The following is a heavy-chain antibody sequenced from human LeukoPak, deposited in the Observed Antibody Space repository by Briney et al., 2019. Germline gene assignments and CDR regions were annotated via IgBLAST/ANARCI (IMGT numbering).Heavy chain of an antibody. D-gene: IGHD6-19*01. V-gene: IGHV4-61*08. Sequence: SQTLSLTCSVSGGSISRSDYYWSWIRQPPGKGLEWIGYIYYSGSTNYNPSLKSRVTISVDTSKNQFSLKLSSVTAADTAVYYCARRGSSGWDEFDYWGQGTLVTVSS. CDR3: ARRGSSGWDEFDY. J-gene: IGHJ4*02. CDR2: IYYSGST. CDR1: GGSISRSDYY.